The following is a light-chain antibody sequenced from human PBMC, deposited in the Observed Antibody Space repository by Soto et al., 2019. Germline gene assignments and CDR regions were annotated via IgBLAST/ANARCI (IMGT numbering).Light chain of an antibody. CDR3: QQYYTFSGT. Sequence: DIQMTQSPSTLSASVGDRVTITCRASQSISGWLAWYQQKPGKAPNLLIYDASALKREVPSRFSGSGSGTEFTLTISSLQPDDFATYYCQQYYTFSGTFGQGTKVEIK. CDR1: QSISGW. V-gene: IGKV1-5*01. J-gene: IGKJ1*01. CDR2: DAS.